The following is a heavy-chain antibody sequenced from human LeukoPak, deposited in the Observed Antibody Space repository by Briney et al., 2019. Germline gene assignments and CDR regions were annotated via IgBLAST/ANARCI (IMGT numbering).Heavy chain of an antibody. CDR1: GGSISDYY. Sequence: PSETLSLTCTVSGGSISDYYWSWIRQPPGKGLGWVGYIYYSGSTNYNPSLKSRITISVDTSKNQLSLKVNSVTAADTAVYYCAREASFYDSSGFDCWGQGTLVTVSS. V-gene: IGHV4-59*01. CDR3: AREASFYDSSGFDC. D-gene: IGHD3-22*01. CDR2: IYYSGST. J-gene: IGHJ4*02.